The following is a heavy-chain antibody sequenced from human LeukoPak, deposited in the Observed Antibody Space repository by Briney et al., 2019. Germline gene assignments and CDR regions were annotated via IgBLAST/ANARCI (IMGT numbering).Heavy chain of an antibody. D-gene: IGHD2-2*01. V-gene: IGHV1-2*07. CDR1: GYTFTGYY. CDR2: INPHSGGT. Sequence: ASVKVSCTASGYTFTGYYIHWVRQAPGQGLEWMGWINPHSGGTNYAHKFQGGVTMTRDTSITTAYLELSSLRSDDTAVYYCARDVGEYCSSTNCYASHYWGQGTLVTVSS. J-gene: IGHJ4*02. CDR3: ARDVGEYCSSTNCYASHY.